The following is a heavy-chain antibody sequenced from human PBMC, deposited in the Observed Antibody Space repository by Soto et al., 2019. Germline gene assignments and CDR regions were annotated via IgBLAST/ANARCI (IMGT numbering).Heavy chain of an antibody. CDR1: GDSVSTNSYS. CDR2: IYSSGST. J-gene: IGHJ4*02. D-gene: IGHD2-21*02. CDR3: AVYSRGNSVVVDY. V-gene: IGHV4-39*01. Sequence: SETLSLTCTVSGDSVSTNSYSWGWIRQSPGKGLEWIGTIYSSGSTYYNPSLQSRVTISVDTSKNQFSLKLSSVTAADTAVYYCAVYSRGNSVVVDYWGQGTLVTVSS.